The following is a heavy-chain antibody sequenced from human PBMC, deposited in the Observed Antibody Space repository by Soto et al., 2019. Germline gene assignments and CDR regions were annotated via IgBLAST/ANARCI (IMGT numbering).Heavy chain of an antibody. J-gene: IGHJ4*02. CDR3: ARSVEGHFDY. CDR2: ITSDTNTI. Sequence: EVQLVESGGGLVQPGGSLRLTCAASGFPFSIYSMNWVRQAPGKGLEWSSYITSDTNTIKYADSVKGRFPISRDNAKNLVYLHMNSLRDEDTAVYFCARSVEGHFDYWGQGTVVTVSS. V-gene: IGHV3-48*02. CDR1: GFPFSIYS. D-gene: IGHD6-19*01.